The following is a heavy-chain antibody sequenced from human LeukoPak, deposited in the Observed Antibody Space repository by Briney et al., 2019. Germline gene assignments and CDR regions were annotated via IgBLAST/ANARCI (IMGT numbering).Heavy chain of an antibody. J-gene: IGHJ4*02. CDR3: ASEPIIVGASTVDY. CDR2: IYHSGST. V-gene: IGHV4-38-2*01. CDR1: GFSISSGYY. D-gene: IGHD1-26*01. Sequence: ASETLSLTCAVSGFSISSGYYWGWIRQPPGKGLEWIGSIYHSGSTYYNPSLKSRVTISVDTSKNQFSLKLSSVTAADTAVYHCASEPIIVGASTVDYWGQGTLVTVSS.